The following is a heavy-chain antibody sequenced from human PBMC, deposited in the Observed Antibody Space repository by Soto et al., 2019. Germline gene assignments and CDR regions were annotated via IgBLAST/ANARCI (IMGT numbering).Heavy chain of an antibody. CDR3: ARAAVLFSRIDY. V-gene: IGHV3-11*01. D-gene: IGHD3-10*01. J-gene: IGHJ4*02. CDR2: ISTSGTNE. CDR1: GFRFSDFY. Sequence: QVQLMESGGDLVKPGGSLRLSCAASGFRFSDFYMTWIRQAPGKGLEWVSYISTSGTNEFYVDSVKGRFTISRDNAKASLYLQRNSVRSEDTAVYFCARAAVLFSRIDYWGQGALVTVSS.